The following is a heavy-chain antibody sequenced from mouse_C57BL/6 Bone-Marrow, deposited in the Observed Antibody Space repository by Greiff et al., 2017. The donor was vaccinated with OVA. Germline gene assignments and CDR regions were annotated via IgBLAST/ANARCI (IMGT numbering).Heavy chain of an antibody. CDR1: GYTFTSYG. CDR3: AALYYYGRVDY. J-gene: IGHJ2*01. D-gene: IGHD1-1*01. V-gene: IGHV1-81*01. CDR2: IYPRSGNT. Sequence: VKLMESGAELARPGASVKLSCKASGYTFTSYGISWVKQRTGQGLEWIGEIYPRSGNTYYNEKFKGKATLTADKSSSTAYMELRSLTSEDSAVYFCAALYYYGRVDYWGQGTTLTVSS.